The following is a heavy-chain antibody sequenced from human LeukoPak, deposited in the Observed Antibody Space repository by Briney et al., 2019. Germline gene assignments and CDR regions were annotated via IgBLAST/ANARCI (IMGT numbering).Heavy chain of an antibody. Sequence: PGGSLRLSCSASGFTFSSYAIHWVRQAPGKGLEWVGRTRNKANSYTTEYAASVKGRFTISRDDSKNSLYLQMNSLKTEDTAVYYCAREPTADAFDIWGQGTMVTVSS. CDR3: AREPTADAFDI. J-gene: IGHJ3*02. CDR1: GFTFSSYA. CDR2: TRNKANSYTT. D-gene: IGHD4-17*01. V-gene: IGHV3-72*01.